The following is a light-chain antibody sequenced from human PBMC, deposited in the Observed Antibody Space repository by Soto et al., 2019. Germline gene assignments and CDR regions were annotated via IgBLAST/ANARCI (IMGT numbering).Light chain of an antibody. CDR2: AAS. V-gene: IGKV1-8*01. CDR1: QCISSY. J-gene: IGKJ1*01. Sequence: SRMTQSPSSLSASTGDRVTITCRASQCISSYLAWYQQKPGKAPKLLIYAASTLQSGVPSRFSGSGSGTDFTLTISCLQSEDFATYYCQQYYSYPRTFGQRTKVDIK. CDR3: QQYYSYPRT.